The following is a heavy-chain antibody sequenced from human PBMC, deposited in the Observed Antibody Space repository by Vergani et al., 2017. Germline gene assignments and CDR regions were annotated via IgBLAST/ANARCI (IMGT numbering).Heavy chain of an antibody. CDR1: GFTFNHSA. J-gene: IGHJ6*02. CDR3: AKANPRNSGYDYLYYYHAMDV. Sequence: EVQLLESGGDLVQPGGSLRLSCAASGFTFNHSAMNWVRQAPGKGLEWVSGISGSGGSTYYAGSVKGRFTISRHSSKNTLYLQMNSLSAGDTAVYYCAKANPRNSGYDYLYYYHAMDVWGQGTTVTVSS. CDR2: ISGSGGST. D-gene: IGHD5-12*01. V-gene: IGHV3-23*01.